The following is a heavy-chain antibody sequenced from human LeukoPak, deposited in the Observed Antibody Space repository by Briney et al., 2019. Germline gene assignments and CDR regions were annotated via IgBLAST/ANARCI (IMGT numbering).Heavy chain of an antibody. D-gene: IGHD1-26*01. CDR2: INPNSGGT. Sequence: ASVKVSCKASGYTFTSYYMHWVRQAPGQGLEWMGWINPNSGGTNYAQKFQGRVTMTTDTSISTAYMELSRLRSDDTAVYYCAREGGSFWGDAFDIWGQGTMVTVSS. CDR3: AREGGSFWGDAFDI. J-gene: IGHJ3*02. V-gene: IGHV1-2*02. CDR1: GYTFTSYY.